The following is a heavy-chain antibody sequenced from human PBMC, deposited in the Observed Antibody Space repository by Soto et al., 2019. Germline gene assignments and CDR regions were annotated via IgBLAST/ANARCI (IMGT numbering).Heavy chain of an antibody. J-gene: IGHJ4*02. Sequence: PSETLSLTCTVSGGSISSYYWSWIRQPPGKGLEWIGYIYYSGSTNYNPSLKSRVTISVDTSKNQFSLKLSSVTAADTAVYYCARTHTYFDYWGEGTLVTVSS. CDR1: GGSISSYY. V-gene: IGHV4-59*01. CDR3: ARTHTYFDY. CDR2: IYYSGST.